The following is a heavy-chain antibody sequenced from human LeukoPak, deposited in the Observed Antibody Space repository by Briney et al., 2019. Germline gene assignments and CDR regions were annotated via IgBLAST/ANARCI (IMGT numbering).Heavy chain of an antibody. J-gene: IGHJ3*02. Sequence: PSETLSLTCAVYGGSFSGYYWSWIRQPPGKGLEWIGEINHSGSTNYNPSLKSRVTISVDTSKNQFSLKLSSVTAADTAVYYCAREARYSSSWYRAGAFDIWGQGTMVTVSS. V-gene: IGHV4-34*01. CDR1: GGSFSGYY. CDR2: INHSGST. CDR3: AREARYSSSWYRAGAFDI. D-gene: IGHD6-13*01.